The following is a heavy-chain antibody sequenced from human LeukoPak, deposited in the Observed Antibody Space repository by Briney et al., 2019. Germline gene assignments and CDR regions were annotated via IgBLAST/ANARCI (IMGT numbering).Heavy chain of an antibody. CDR1: GGSISSYY. D-gene: IGHD2/OR15-2a*01. CDR2: IYHSGST. CDR3: ARDLSVTGWFDP. Sequence: SETLPLTCTVSGGSISSYYWSWIRQPPGKGLEWIGYIYHSGSTNYNPSLKSRVTISVDTSKNQFSLKLSSVTAADTAVYYCARDLSVTGWFDPWGQGTLVTVSS. V-gene: IGHV4-59*01. J-gene: IGHJ5*02.